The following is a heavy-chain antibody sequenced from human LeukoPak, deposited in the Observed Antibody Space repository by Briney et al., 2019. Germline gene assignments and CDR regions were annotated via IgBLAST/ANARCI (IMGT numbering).Heavy chain of an antibody. CDR1: GGSISSYY. CDR3: ARHREDIVVVPFDY. D-gene: IGHD2-2*01. J-gene: IGHJ4*02. Sequence: SETLSLTCTVSGGSISSYYWSWIRQPPGEGLEWIGYIYYSGNTNYNPSLKSRVTISVDKSKNQFSLRLSSVTAADTAVYYCARHREDIVVVPFDYWGQGTLVTVPS. CDR2: IYYSGNT. V-gene: IGHV4-59*08.